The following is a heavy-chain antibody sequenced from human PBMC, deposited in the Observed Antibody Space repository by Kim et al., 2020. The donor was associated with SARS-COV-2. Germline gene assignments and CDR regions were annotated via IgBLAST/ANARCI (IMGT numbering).Heavy chain of an antibody. V-gene: IGHV4-59*08. J-gene: IGHJ6*02. CDR1: GGSISSYY. CDR2: IYYSGST. CDR3: ARSLYGDYDYYYYYGMDV. D-gene: IGHD4-17*01. Sequence: SETLSLTCTVSGGSISSYYWSWIRQPPGKGLEWIGYIYYSGSTNYNPSLKSRVTISVDTSKNQFSLKLSSVTAADTAVYYCARSLYGDYDYYYYYGMDVWGQGTTVTVSS.